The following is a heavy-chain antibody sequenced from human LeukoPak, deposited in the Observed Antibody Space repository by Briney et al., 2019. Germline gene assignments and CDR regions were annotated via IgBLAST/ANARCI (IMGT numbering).Heavy chain of an antibody. Sequence: SETLSLTCTVSGGSISSGSYYWSWIRQPAGKGLEGIGRIYTSGSTNYNPSLKSRVTISVDTSKNQFSLKLSSVTAADTAVYYCARWSIVATIFDYWGQGTLVTVSS. CDR2: IYTSGST. CDR3: ARWSIVATIFDY. CDR1: GGSISSGSYY. J-gene: IGHJ4*02. V-gene: IGHV4-61*02. D-gene: IGHD5-12*01.